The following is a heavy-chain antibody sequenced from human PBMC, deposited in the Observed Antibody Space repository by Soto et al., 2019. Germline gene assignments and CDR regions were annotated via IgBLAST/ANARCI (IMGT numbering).Heavy chain of an antibody. D-gene: IGHD2-2*01. CDR1: GYTFTNYD. Sequence: ASVKVSCKASGYTFTNYDINWVRQATGQGPEWMGWMNPNSGNTGYAQKFQGRVTMTRNTSISTAYMELSSLRSEDTAIYYCAVASIVVVPAVILKWGQGTLVTVSS. CDR3: AVASIVVVPAVILK. J-gene: IGHJ4*02. CDR2: MNPNSGNT. V-gene: IGHV1-8*01.